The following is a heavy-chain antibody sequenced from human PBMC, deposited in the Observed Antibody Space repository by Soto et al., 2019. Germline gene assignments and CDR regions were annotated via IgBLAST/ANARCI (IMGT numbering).Heavy chain of an antibody. V-gene: IGHV1-69*04. D-gene: IGHD3-3*01. J-gene: IGHJ3*02. CDR2: IIPILGIA. CDR1: GGTFSSYT. CDR3: ARDWGGDFWSGYSATNDAFDI. Sequence: SVKVSCKASGGTFSSYTISWVRQAPGQGLEWMGRIIPILGIANYAQKFQGRVTITADKSTSTAYMELSSLRSEDTAVYYCARDWGGDFWSGYSATNDAFDIWGQGTMVTVSS.